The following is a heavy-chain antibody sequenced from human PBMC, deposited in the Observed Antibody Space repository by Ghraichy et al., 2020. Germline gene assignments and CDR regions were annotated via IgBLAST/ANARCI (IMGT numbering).Heavy chain of an antibody. D-gene: IGHD1-1*01. J-gene: IGHJ4*02. CDR1: GFIFEDYA. CDR3: ARGERGIYNFDY. V-gene: IGHV3-20*04. CDR2: INWSGHST. Sequence: GGSLRLSCAASGFIFEDYAMSWVRQAPGKGLEWVSDINWSGHSTGYADSVKGRFIISRDNANSSLYLEMNSLRAEDTALYYCARGERGIYNFDYWGPGTLVTVSS.